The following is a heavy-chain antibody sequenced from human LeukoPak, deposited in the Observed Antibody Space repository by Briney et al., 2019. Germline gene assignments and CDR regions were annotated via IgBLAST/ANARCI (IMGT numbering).Heavy chain of an antibody. CDR2: IYYSGST. CDR1: GGSISSGDYY. CDR3: ARDEFGDFQGFDY. D-gene: IGHD4-17*01. V-gene: IGHV4-30-4*02. J-gene: IGHJ4*02. Sequence: PSETLSLTCTVSGGSISSGDYYWSWIRQPPGKGLEWIGYIYYSGSTYYNPSLKSRVTISVDTSKNQFSLKLSSVTAADTAVYYCARDEFGDFQGFDYWGQGTRVTVSS.